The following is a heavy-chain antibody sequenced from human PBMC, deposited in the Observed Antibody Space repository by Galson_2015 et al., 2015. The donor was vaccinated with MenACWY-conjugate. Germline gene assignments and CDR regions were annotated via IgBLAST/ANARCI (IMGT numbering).Heavy chain of an antibody. CDR3: ARGPGGAYYVSH. CDR1: GGSFSNYY. Sequence: ETLSLTCGVYGGSFSNYYWTWIRQPPGKGLEWIGEISHTGTTNYNPSLKSRVTISVDTSKNQFSLRLRSVIAADTAVYYCARGPGGAYYVSHWGQGTLVTVSS. V-gene: IGHV4-34*01. J-gene: IGHJ4*02. CDR2: ISHTGTT. D-gene: IGHD3-16*01.